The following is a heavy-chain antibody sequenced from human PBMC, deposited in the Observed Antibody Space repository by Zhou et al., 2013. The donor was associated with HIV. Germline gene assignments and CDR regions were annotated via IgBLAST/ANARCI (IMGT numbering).Heavy chain of an antibody. V-gene: IGHV4-59*11. D-gene: IGHD2-2*01. Sequence: QVQLQESGPGLVKPSETPSLTCTVSGGSISSHYWSWIRQPPGKGLEWIGYIYYSGSTNYNPSLKSRVTISVDTSKNQFSLKLSSVTAADTAVYYCAREYCSSTSCYVGEGLDYWGQGTLVTVSS. CDR1: GGSISSHY. CDR2: IYYSGST. J-gene: IGHJ4*02. CDR3: AREYCSSTSCYVGEGLDY.